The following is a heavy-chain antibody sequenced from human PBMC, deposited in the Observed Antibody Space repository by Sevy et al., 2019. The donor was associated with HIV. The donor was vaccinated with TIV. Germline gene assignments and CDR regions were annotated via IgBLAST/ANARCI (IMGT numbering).Heavy chain of an antibody. V-gene: IGHV4-39*02. CDR2: IYYTGST. CDR1: GGSITSSSYY. CDR3: ARPSSLYYYYAMDV. J-gene: IGHJ6*02. Sequence: SETLSLTCTVSGGSITSSSYYWAWLRQPPGKGLEWIGSIYYTGSTNYKPSLMSRITISADRSKNHFSLKLTSVTAADTAVYYCARPSSLYYYYAMDVWGQGTAVTVSS.